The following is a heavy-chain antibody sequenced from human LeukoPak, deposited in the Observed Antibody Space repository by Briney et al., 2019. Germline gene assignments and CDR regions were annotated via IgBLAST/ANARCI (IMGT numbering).Heavy chain of an antibody. J-gene: IGHJ5*02. V-gene: IGHV3-35*01. D-gene: IGHD3-22*01. CDR3: VRKQYYYDSSGKTP. CDR2: VSWNGSRT. CDR1: GFTFSNSD. Sequence: GGSLRLSCAASGFTFSNSDMNWVHQAAGKRLEWVSGVSWNGSRTHYADSVKGRFIISRDNSRNTLYLQTNSLRAEDTAVYYCVRKQYYYDSSGKTPWGQGTLVTVSP.